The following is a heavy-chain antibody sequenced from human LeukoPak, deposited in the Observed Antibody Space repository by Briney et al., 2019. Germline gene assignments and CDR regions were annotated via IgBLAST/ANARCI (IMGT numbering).Heavy chain of an antibody. CDR1: GFTVSSHY. V-gene: IGHV3-11*04. D-gene: IGHD5-12*01. CDR2: ISSSGSTI. Sequence: GGSLRLSCAASGFTVSSHYMSWIRQAPGKGLEWVSYISSSGSTIYYADSVKGRFTISRDNAKNSLYLQMSSLRAEDTAVYYCARGYDPFPFDYWGQGTLVTVSS. J-gene: IGHJ4*02. CDR3: ARGYDPFPFDY.